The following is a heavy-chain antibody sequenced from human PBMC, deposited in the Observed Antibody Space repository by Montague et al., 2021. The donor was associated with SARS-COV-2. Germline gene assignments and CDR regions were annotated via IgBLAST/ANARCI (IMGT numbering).Heavy chain of an antibody. D-gene: IGHD3-16*02. CDR3: ARLGFVELWLNLGWFDP. J-gene: IGHJ5*02. V-gene: IGHV4-39*01. CDR2: VYYSGST. CDR1: GDSIRSSGYY. Sequence: SETRSLTCSVSGDSIRSSGYYWGWIRQPPGKGLEWIGTVYYSGSTNYNPSLKSRVTMPVDMSKNQFSLELRSVTAADTAVYYCARLGFVELWLNLGWFDPWGQGTLVTVSS.